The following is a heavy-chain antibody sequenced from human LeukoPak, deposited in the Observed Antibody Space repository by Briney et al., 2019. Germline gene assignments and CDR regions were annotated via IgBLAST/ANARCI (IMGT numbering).Heavy chain of an antibody. V-gene: IGHV1-46*01. Sequence: ASVKVSCKASGYTFTSYYMHWVRQAPGQGLEGMGIINHSGGSTSYAQKFQGRVTMTRDTSTSTVYMELSSLRSEDTAVYYCARGPYDYYDSSGYHEAYWGQGTLVTVSS. J-gene: IGHJ4*02. CDR1: GYTFTSYY. D-gene: IGHD3-22*01. CDR3: ARGPYDYYDSSGYHEAY. CDR2: INHSGGST.